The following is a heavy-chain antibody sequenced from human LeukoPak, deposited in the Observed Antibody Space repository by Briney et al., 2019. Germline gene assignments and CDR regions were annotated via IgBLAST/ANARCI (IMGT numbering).Heavy chain of an antibody. CDR1: GFTFKIYS. J-gene: IGHJ4*02. V-gene: IGHV3-21*06. CDR2: ISTDSSHM. CDR3: ARDDTSAHFSDS. Sequence: GGSLRLSCAASGFTFKIYSMNWVRQAPGKGLEWVSSISTDSSHMYYADSVKGRFTVSRDNAKNSLYLQMNTLRAEDTAVYYCARDDTSAHFSDSWGQGTLVTVSS. D-gene: IGHD3-10*01.